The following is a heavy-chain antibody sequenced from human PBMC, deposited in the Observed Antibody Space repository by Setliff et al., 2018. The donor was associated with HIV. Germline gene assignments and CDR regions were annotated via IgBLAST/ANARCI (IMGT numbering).Heavy chain of an antibody. V-gene: IGHV1-8*02. CDR1: GYTFTSYD. CDR3: ATDPGYSSTWYSESFQH. CDR2: MMPSSGNT. J-gene: IGHJ1*01. Sequence: ASVKVSCKASGYTFTSYDINWVRQATGQGLEWMGWMMPSSGNTGYAQKFQGRLTMTRNTSISTAYMELSGLISEDAAVYYCATDPGYSSTWYSESFQHWGQGTVVTVS. D-gene: IGHD6-13*01.